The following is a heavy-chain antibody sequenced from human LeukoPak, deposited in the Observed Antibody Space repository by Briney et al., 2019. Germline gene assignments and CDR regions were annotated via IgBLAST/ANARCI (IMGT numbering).Heavy chain of an antibody. Sequence: ASVKVSCKPSGYTFTDYAINWVRQAPGQGLEYMGWVNTNTGNPTYAQGFTGRFVFSSDSSVSTAFLQITSLKADDSAIYFCASCNDSSGYFAYWGQGTLVTVSS. J-gene: IGHJ4*02. CDR2: VNTNTGNP. D-gene: IGHD3-22*01. CDR3: ASCNDSSGYFAY. CDR1: GYTFTDYA. V-gene: IGHV7-4-1*02.